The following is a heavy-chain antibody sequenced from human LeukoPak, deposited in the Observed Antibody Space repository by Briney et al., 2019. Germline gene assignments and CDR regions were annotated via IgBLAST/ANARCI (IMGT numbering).Heavy chain of an antibody. CDR1: GFTFSSYW. CDR2: IRADGREV. J-gene: IGHJ4*02. D-gene: IGHD6-13*01. V-gene: IGHV3-7*03. Sequence: GGSLRLSCAASGFTFSSYWMTWVRQFPGKGLEWVANIRADGREVFYVDSVKGRFTISSDNDKSSLFLQMNSLRAEDTAIYYCARSLPYGTTWYGRSDFWGQGTLVTVSS. CDR3: ARSLPYGTTWYGRSDF.